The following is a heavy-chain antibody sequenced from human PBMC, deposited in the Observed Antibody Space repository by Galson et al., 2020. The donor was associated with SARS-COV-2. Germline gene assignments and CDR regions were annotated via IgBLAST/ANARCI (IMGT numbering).Heavy chain of an antibody. CDR3: AREGSGTTFYYFDY. CDR2: IYSGGST. CDR1: GFTVSSNY. J-gene: IGHJ4*02. D-gene: IGHD1-1*01. V-gene: IGHV3-53*01. Sequence: GGSLRLSCAASGFTVSSNYMSWVRQAPGTGLEWVSVIYSGGSTYYADSVKGRFTISRDNSKNTLYLQMNSLRAEDTAVYYCAREGSGTTFYYFDYWGQGTLVTVSS.